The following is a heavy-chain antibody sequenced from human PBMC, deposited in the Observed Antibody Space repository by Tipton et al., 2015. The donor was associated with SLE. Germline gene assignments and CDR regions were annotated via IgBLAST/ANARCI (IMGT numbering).Heavy chain of an antibody. CDR1: GGSISSSSYY. V-gene: IGHV4-39*07. Sequence: GLVKPSETLSLTCTVSGGSISSSSYYWGWIRQSPGKGLEWIGNIYYSGSTYYNPSLNSRVTISVDTSKNQFSLKLSSVTAADTAMYYCARGTGSERNYFYYYYMDVWGKGTTVTVSS. D-gene: IGHD3-10*01. J-gene: IGHJ6*03. CDR3: ARGTGSERNYFYYYYMDV. CDR2: IYYSGST.